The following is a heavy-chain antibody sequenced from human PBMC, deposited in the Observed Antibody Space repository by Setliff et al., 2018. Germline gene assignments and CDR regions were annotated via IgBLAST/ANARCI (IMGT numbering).Heavy chain of an antibody. V-gene: IGHV4-34*01. D-gene: IGHD3-16*01. CDR2: INHSGST. CDR1: GGSFSGYY. J-gene: IGHJ6*03. Sequence: SETLSLTCAVYGGSFSGYYWSWIRQPPGKGLEWIGEINHSGSTNYNPSLKSRVTISVDTSKNQFSLKLSSVTAADTAVYYCARAYGYYYYYMDVWGKGTTVTVSS. CDR3: ARAYGYYYYYMDV.